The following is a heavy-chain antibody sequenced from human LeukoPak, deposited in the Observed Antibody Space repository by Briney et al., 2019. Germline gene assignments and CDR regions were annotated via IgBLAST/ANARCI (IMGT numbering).Heavy chain of an antibody. D-gene: IGHD2/OR15-2a*01. CDR1: GIIASSNY. J-gene: IGHJ4*02. CDR3: ARRGFYGYFDS. Sequence: GGSLRLSCAASGIIASSNYMSWVRQAPGKGLEWVSVIYSGGNTFYADSVKGRFTISRDTSKNTLYLQMNSLRAEDTAVYYCARRGFYGYFDSWGQGTLITVSS. CDR2: IYSGGNT. V-gene: IGHV3-53*01.